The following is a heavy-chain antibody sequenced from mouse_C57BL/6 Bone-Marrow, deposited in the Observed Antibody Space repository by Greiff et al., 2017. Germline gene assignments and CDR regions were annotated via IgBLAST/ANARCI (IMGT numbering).Heavy chain of an antibody. J-gene: IGHJ1*03. CDR3: ARDEGDGWYFDV. Sequence: EVHLVESEGGLVQPGSSMKLSCTASGFTFSDYYMAWVRQVPEKGLEWVANINYDGSSTYYLDSLKSRFIISRDNAKNILYLQMSSLKSEDTATYYCARDEGDGWYFDVWGTGTTVTVSS. D-gene: IGHD3-3*01. CDR2: INYDGSST. V-gene: IGHV5-16*01. CDR1: GFTFSDYY.